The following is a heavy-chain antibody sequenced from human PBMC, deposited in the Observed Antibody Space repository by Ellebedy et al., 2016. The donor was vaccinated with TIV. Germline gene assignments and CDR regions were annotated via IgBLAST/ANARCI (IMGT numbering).Heavy chain of an antibody. V-gene: IGHV6-1*01. D-gene: IGHD5-12*01. J-gene: IGHJ3*02. CDR2: TYYRSKWYN. CDR3: ARGYAGYRLAFDI. CDR1: GDSVSSIGAS. Sequence: SETLSLTCAISGDSVSSIGASWNWIRQSPSGGLEWLGRTYYRSKWYNNYALSVKSRIIVNPDTSKNQFSLQLSSVTPEDTAVYYCARGYAGYRLAFDIWGQGTVLTVSS.